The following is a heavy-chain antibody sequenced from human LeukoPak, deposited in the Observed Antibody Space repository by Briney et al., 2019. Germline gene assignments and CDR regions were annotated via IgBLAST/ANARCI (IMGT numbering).Heavy chain of an antibody. D-gene: IGHD1-26*01. CDR3: ARDSGNYLFDY. CDR1: GFTFSSYW. CDR2: IKQDGSEK. J-gene: IGHJ4*02. V-gene: IGHV3-7*03. Sequence: GGSLRLSCAASGFTFSSYWMSWVRQAPGKGLEWVANIKQDGSEKYYVDSVKGRFTISRDNAKNSPYLQMNSLRAEDTAVYYCARDSGNYLFDYWGQGTLVTVSS.